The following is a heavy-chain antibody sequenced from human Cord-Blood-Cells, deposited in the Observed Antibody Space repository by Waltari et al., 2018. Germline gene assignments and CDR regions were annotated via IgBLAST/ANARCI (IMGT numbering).Heavy chain of an antibody. CDR3: ASTREYYYDSSGYYNAFDI. V-gene: IGHV4-39*01. CDR1: GGSISSSSYY. D-gene: IGHD3-22*01. J-gene: IGHJ3*02. Sequence: QLQLQESGPGLVKPSETLSLTCTVSGGSISSSSYYWGWIRQPPGKGLEWIGSIYYSGSTYYNPSLKNRVTISVDTSKNQFSLKLSSVTAADTAVYYCASTREYYYDSSGYYNAFDIWGQGTMVTVSS. CDR2: IYYSGST.